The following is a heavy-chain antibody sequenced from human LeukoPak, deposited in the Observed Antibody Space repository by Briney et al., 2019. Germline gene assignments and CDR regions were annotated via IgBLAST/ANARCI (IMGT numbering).Heavy chain of an antibody. J-gene: IGHJ3*02. V-gene: IGHV4-4*07. CDR2: IYTSGST. Sequence: PSETLSLTCTVSGGSISSYYWSWIRQPAGKGLEWIGRIYTSGSTNYNPSLKSRVTMSVDTSKNQFSLELSSVTAADTAVYYCARGGYYDFWSGYRIDAFDIWGQGTMVTVSS. CDR1: GGSISSYY. D-gene: IGHD3-3*01. CDR3: ARGGYYDFWSGYRIDAFDI.